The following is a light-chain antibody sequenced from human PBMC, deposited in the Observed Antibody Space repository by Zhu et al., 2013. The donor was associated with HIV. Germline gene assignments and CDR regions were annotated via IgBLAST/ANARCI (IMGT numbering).Light chain of an antibody. CDR3: QHYNNWPPWT. J-gene: IGKJ1*01. V-gene: IGKV3-15*01. Sequence: EIVLTQSPATLSLSPGERVTLSCRASQSVSSSYLAWYQQKPGQPPRLLIFGASTRATGVSARFSGSGSGTDFTLTVSSLQSDDVAVYYCQHYNNWPPWTFGQGTEVEV. CDR2: GAS. CDR1: QSVSSSY.